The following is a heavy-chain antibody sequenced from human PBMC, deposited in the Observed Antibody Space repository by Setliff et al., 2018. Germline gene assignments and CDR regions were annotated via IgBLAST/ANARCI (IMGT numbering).Heavy chain of an antibody. CDR1: GGSISSGDHY. D-gene: IGHD5-18*01. CDR3: ARESKVAPGHTAMVLAPRWAFDI. J-gene: IGHJ3*02. CDR2: IYHSGNT. Sequence: PSETLSLTCTVSGGSISSGDHYWSWIRQHPGKGLEWIGYIYHSGNTYYNPSLKSRITISVDTSKNQFSLKLSSVTAADTAVYYCARESKVAPGHTAMVLAPRWAFDIWGQGTMVTVSS. V-gene: IGHV4-31*03.